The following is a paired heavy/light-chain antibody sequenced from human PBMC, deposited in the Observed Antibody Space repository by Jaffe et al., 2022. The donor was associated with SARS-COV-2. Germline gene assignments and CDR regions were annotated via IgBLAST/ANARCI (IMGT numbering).Heavy chain of an antibody. Sequence: QVQLVQSGAEVKKPGASVKVSCKASGHTFTRYYIHWVRQAPGQGLEYMGIINPSGGSTSYVQKFQGRVTMTRDTSTNTVHMELNSLRSDDTAVYYCAMEFYDSSGYYVPREYWGQGTLVTVSS. V-gene: IGHV1-46*01. D-gene: IGHD3-22*01. CDR3: AMEFYDSSGYYVPREY. J-gene: IGHJ4*02. CDR1: GHTFTRYY. CDR2: INPSGGST.
Light chain of an antibody. CDR1: AFPRKY. Sequence: SFELTQPPSVSVSPGQTARITCSGDAFPRKYAYWYQHKSGQAPVLVIYEDSKRPSGIPERYSGSSSGTMATFIITGAQVEDEADYYCYSTDSGGNHKVFGGGTKLTVL. CDR3: YSTDSGGNHKV. CDR2: EDS. J-gene: IGLJ2*01. V-gene: IGLV3-10*01.